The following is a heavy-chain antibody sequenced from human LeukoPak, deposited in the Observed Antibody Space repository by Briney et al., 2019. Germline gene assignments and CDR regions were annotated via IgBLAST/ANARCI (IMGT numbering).Heavy chain of an antibody. CDR1: GGSISSYY. V-gene: IGHV4-59*08. D-gene: IGHD5-18*01. J-gene: IGHJ6*02. Sequence: SETLSLTCTVSGGSISSYYWSWTRQPPGKGLEWIGYIYYSGSTNYNPSLKGRVTISVDTSKNQFSLKLSSVTAADTAVYYCARLGYSYGAYYYYYGMDVWGQGTTVTVSS. CDR2: IYYSGST. CDR3: ARLGYSYGAYYYYYGMDV.